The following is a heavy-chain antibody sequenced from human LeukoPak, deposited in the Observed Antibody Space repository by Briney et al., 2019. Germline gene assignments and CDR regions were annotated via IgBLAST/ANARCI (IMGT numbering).Heavy chain of an antibody. D-gene: IGHD3-10*01. V-gene: IGHV1-69*06. J-gene: IGHJ4*02. CDR3: ARTGAYGSGSYSIMGTFDY. CDR1: GGTFSSYA. CDR2: IIPIFGTA. Sequence: SVKVSCKASGGTFSSYAMSWVRQAPGQGLEWMGGIIPIFGTANYAQKFQGRVTITADKSTSTAYMELSSLRSEDTAVYYCARTGAYGSGSYSIMGTFDYWGQGTLVTVSS.